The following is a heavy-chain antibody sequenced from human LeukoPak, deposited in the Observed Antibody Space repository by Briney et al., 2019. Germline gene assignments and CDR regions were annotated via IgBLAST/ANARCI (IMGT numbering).Heavy chain of an antibody. V-gene: IGHV3-30*18. Sequence: GGSLRLSCAASGFTFSSFAMHWVRQAPGKGLEWVALISYDGANKYYADSVKGRFTISRDNSKNTLYLQMNSLRPEDTAVYYCAKVGHYHDFDYWGQGTLVTVSS. CDR2: ISYDGANK. D-gene: IGHD3-3*01. J-gene: IGHJ4*02. CDR3: AKVGHYHDFDY. CDR1: GFTFSSFA.